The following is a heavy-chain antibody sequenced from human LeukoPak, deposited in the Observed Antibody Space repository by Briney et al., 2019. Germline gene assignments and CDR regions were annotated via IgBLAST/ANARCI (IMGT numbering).Heavy chain of an antibody. D-gene: IGHD3-9*01. J-gene: IGHJ6*02. CDR2: IYTSGST. CDR3: ARSRVFDWLLPSDYYYGMDV. CDR1: GGSISSGSYY. Sequence: PSETPSLTCTVSGGSISSGSYYWSWIRQPAGKGLEWIGRIYTSGSTNYNPSLKSRVTISVDTSKNQFSLKLSSVTAADTAVYYCARSRVFDWLLPSDYYYGMDVWGQGTTVTVSS. V-gene: IGHV4-61*02.